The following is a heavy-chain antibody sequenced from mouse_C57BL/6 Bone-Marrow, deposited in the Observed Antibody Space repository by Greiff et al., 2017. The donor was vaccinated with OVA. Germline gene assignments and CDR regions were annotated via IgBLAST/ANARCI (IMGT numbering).Heavy chain of an antibody. J-gene: IGHJ1*03. CDR3: TRWYYGSRDWYFDV. CDR1: GYTFTDYE. Sequence: QVQLQQSGAELVRPGASVTLSCKASGYTFTDYEMHWVKQTPVHGLEWIGAIDPETGGTAYNQKFKGKAILTADKSSSTAYMELRSLTSEDSAVYYCTRWYYGSRDWYFDVWGTGTTVTVSS. D-gene: IGHD1-1*01. V-gene: IGHV1-15*01. CDR2: IDPETGGT.